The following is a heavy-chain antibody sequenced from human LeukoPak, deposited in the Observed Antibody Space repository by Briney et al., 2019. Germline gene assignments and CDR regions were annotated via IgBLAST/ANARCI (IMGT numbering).Heavy chain of an antibody. V-gene: IGHV3-53*01. CDR3: ATLSTFGGVIDNHAFDI. CDR1: GFTVSSNY. J-gene: IGHJ3*02. Sequence: GGSLRLSCAASGFTVSSNYMSWVRQAPGKGLEWVSVIYSGGSTYYADSVKGRFTISRDNSKSTLYLQMNSLRAEDTAVYYCATLSTFGGVIDNHAFDIWGQGTMVTVSS. CDR2: IYSGGST. D-gene: IGHD3-16*02.